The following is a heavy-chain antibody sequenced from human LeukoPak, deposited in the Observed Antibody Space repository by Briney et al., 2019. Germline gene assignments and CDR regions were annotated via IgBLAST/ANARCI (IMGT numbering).Heavy chain of an antibody. J-gene: IGHJ3*02. CDR1: GFTFTSYS. V-gene: IGHV3-21*01. CDR2: ISSSSSYI. D-gene: IGHD2-8*01. Sequence: GGSLRLSCAASGFTFTSYSMNWVRQAPGKGLDWVASISSSSSYIYYADSVKGRFTITRDNAKNSLYLQMNSLRAEDTAVYYCAIMAVDDAFDIWGQGTMVTASS. CDR3: AIMAVDDAFDI.